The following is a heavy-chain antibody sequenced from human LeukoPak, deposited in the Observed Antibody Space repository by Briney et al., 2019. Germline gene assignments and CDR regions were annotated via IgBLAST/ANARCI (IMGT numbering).Heavy chain of an antibody. CDR1: GFTFSDSY. D-gene: IGHD5-12*01. CDR2: ISGSGHDI. J-gene: IGHJ3*02. Sequence: GGSLRLSCAASGFTFSDSYMTWVRQAPGKGVEWVAYISGSGHDINYSDSVKGRFTISRDNAKNSLYLQMSSLRVEDTAVYYCARDLRGNDAFDIWGQGTMVTVSS. V-gene: IGHV3-11*04. CDR3: ARDLRGNDAFDI.